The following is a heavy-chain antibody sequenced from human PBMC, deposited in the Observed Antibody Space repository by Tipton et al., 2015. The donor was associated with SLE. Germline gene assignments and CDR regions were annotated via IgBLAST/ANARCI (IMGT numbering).Heavy chain of an antibody. CDR3: ARELGFCTPKRCKNWFGP. J-gene: IGHJ5*02. V-gene: IGHV4-61*02. CDR2: VYASGST. Sequence: TLSLTRTVSGDSINSGSYYWTWIRQPAGKRLEWIGRVYASGSTYYAPSLESRLTVSIDTSKNQFSLNLTALTAADSAVYYCARELGFCTPKRCKNWFGPWGRGDQVTVSS. CDR1: GDSINSGSYY. D-gene: IGHD2-8*01.